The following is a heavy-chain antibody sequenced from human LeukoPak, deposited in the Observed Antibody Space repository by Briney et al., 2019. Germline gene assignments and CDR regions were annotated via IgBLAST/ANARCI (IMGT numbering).Heavy chain of an antibody. CDR1: GFTLSGYW. CDR3: ARHSKGIIVVPAAPNYYYYYIDV. CDR2: INQDGSEK. D-gene: IGHD2-2*01. Sequence: PGGSLRLSCAASGFTLSGYWMSWVRQARGKGLEWVANINQDGSEKYSVDSVKGRFTISRENAKNSLYLHMTRLRAEDTAVYYCARHSKGIIVVPAAPNYYYYYIDVWGKGTTVTVSS. V-gene: IGHV3-7*01. J-gene: IGHJ6*03.